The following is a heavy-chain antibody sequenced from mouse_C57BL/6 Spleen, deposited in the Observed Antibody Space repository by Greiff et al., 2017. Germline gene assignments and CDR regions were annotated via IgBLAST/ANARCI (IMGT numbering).Heavy chain of an antibody. V-gene: IGHV5-16*01. Sequence: EVMLVESEGGLVQPGSSMKLSCTASGFTFSDYYMAWVRQVPEKGLEWVANINYDGSSTYYLDSLKSRFIISRDNAKNILYLQMSSLKSEDTATYYCARETTVTPLDYWGQGTTLTVSS. CDR1: GFTFSDYY. J-gene: IGHJ2*01. CDR3: ARETTVTPLDY. CDR2: INYDGSST. D-gene: IGHD1-1*01.